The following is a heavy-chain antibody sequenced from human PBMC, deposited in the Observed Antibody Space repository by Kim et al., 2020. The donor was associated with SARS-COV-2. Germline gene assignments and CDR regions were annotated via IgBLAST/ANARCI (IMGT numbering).Heavy chain of an antibody. D-gene: IGHD6-13*01. CDR1: GYSFTSYW. V-gene: IGHV5-51*01. CDR3: ARSQLVHGEAFDI. Sequence: GESLKISCKGSGYSFTSYWIGWVRQMPGKGLEWMGIIYPGDSDTRYSPSFQGQVTISADKSISTAYLQWSSLKASDTAMYYCARSQLVHGEAFDIWGQGTMVTVSS. CDR2: IYPGDSDT. J-gene: IGHJ3*02.